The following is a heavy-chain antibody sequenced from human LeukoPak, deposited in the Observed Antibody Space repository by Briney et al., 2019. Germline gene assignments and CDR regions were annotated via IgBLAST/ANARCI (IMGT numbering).Heavy chain of an antibody. Sequence: WASVKVSCKTSGYPFSDYYIHWIRQASGQGLESMGWINPKNGDTKYAQRSQGGLTISMDTSIDTVYMELSSLRYDDTAVYYCARLSALWGQGTLVTVSS. J-gene: IGHJ4*02. CDR3: ARLSAL. CDR1: GYPFSDYY. CDR2: INPKNGDT. V-gene: IGHV1-2*02.